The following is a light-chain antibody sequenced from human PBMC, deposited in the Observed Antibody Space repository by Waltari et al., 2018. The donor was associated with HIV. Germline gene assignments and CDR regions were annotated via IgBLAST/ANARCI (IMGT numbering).Light chain of an antibody. J-gene: IGLJ2*01. Sequence: QSALTQPASVSGSPGQSVTISCTADTSDIGRYVSWYQQHPGKVPKLIIFDVSRRPLGTSARCSGSNSANSADLAISDLQTYDEAHYFCTSYIGASLLFGGGTKLTVL. V-gene: IGLV2-14*03. CDR3: TSYIGASLL. CDR1: TSDIGRY. CDR2: DVS.